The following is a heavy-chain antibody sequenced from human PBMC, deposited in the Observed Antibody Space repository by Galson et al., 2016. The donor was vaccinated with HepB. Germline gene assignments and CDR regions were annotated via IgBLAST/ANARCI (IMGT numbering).Heavy chain of an antibody. D-gene: IGHD2-15*01. CDR2: IIPRFGTA. CDR1: GGTFSIDA. V-gene: IGHV1-69*06. J-gene: IGHJ6*02. CDR3: TRSPSFILVDSDYYYVMDV. Sequence: SVKVSCKASGGTFSIDAIGWVRQAPGQGLEWMGQIIPRFGTANYAQKFPGRVTITADKSTSTAYTELSSLRSEDTAIYYCTRSPSFILVDSDYYYVMDVWGQGTTVTVSS.